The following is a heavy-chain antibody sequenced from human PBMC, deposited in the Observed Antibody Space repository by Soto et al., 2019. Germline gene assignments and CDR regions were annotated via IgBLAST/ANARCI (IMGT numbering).Heavy chain of an antibody. Sequence: PGGSLRLSCVASGFTFTNYWMSWVRQAPGKGLEWVSIVSYNGGDTCYADSVKGRFTISRDNSKDTVDLQMNGLRAEDTAVYYCARYIRGPTVYYFDFWGPGVLVTVS. CDR3: ARYIRGPTVYYFDF. D-gene: IGHD1-1*01. CDR1: GFTFTNYW. J-gene: IGHJ4*02. CDR2: VSYNGGDT. V-gene: IGHV3-23*01.